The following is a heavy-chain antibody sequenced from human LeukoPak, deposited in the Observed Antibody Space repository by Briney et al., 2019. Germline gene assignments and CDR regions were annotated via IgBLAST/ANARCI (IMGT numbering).Heavy chain of an antibody. V-gene: IGHV4-59*01. CDR1: GGSISSYY. J-gene: IGHJ4*02. Sequence: PSETLSLTCSVSGGSISSYYWSWIRQPPGKDLEWIGYIYYSGSTNYNPSLKSRVTISVGTSRNQFSLKLSSVTAADTAVYYCARHPEYYDILTGFRYYFDFWGQGTLVTVSS. CDR3: ARHPEYYDILTGFRYYFDF. CDR2: IYYSGST. D-gene: IGHD3-9*01.